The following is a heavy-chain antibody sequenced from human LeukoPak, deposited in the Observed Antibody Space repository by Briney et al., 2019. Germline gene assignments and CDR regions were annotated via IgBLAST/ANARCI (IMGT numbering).Heavy chain of an antibody. CDR3: ARGRSGYRFDY. J-gene: IGHJ4*02. Sequence: PGGSLRLSCAASGFTVSSNYMSWVRQAPGKGLEWVSVIYSGGSTYYADSVKGRFTISRDNSKNTLYLQMNSLRAEDTAVYYCARGRSGYRFDYWGQGTLVTVSS. CDR2: IYSGGST. CDR1: GFTVSSNY. V-gene: IGHV3-53*01. D-gene: IGHD5-12*01.